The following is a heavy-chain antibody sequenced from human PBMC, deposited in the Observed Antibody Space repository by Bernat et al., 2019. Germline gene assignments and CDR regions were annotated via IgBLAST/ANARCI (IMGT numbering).Heavy chain of an antibody. CDR3: AREGADILTGYLDYGAFDI. J-gene: IGHJ3*02. CDR1: GFTFSSYW. V-gene: IGHV3-7*04. D-gene: IGHD3-9*01. CDR2: IKQDGSEK. Sequence: EVQLVESGGGLVQPGGSLRLSCAASGFTFSSYWMSWVRQAPGKGLEWVANIKQDGSEKYYVDSVKGRFTISRDNAKNSLYLQMNSLRAEDTAVYYCAREGADILTGYLDYGAFDIWGQGTMVTVSS.